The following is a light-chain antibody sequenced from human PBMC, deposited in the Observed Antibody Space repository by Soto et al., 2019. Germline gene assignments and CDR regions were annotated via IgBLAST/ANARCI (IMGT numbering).Light chain of an antibody. V-gene: IGKV3-20*01. Sequence: EIVLTQSPGTLSLSPGERATLSCRASQSVSSSYLAWYQQKPGQAPRLLIYGASSRANGIPDRFSGSGSGTDFTVTISRLEPEVFAVYYCQQYGSSPRLGGVTKVEIK. CDR1: QSVSSSY. J-gene: IGKJ4*02. CDR3: QQYGSSPR. CDR2: GAS.